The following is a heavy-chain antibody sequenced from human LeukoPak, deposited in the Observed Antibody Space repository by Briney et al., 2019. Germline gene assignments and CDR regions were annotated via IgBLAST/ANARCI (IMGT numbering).Heavy chain of an antibody. CDR2: INPNSGGT. Sequence: GASVKVSCKASGYTFTSYGISWVRQAPGQGLEWMGRINPNSGGTNYAQKFQGRVTMTRDTSISTAYMELSRLRSDDTAVYYCARAWDSSGYYRIDYWGQGTLVTVSS. J-gene: IGHJ4*02. CDR3: ARAWDSSGYYRIDY. CDR1: GYTFTSYG. D-gene: IGHD3-22*01. V-gene: IGHV1-2*06.